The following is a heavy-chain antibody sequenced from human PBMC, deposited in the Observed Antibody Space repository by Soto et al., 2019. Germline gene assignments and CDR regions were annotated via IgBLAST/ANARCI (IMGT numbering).Heavy chain of an antibody. CDR3: ARGWFSSSPGD. CDR2: IYYSGGT. J-gene: IGHJ4*02. D-gene: IGHD6-13*01. CDR1: GGSISSGTYY. V-gene: IGHV4-31*03. Sequence: QVQLQESGPGLVKPSQTLSLTCTVSGGSISSGTYYWSWLRQHPGKGPEWIGYIYYSGGTYYNPSLNSRVTMSVDTSKNQFSLNLNSVTDADTAVYYCARGWFSSSPGDWGQGTLVTVSS.